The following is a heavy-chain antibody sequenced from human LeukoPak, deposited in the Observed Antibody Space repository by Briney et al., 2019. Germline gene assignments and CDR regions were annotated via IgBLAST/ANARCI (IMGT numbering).Heavy chain of an antibody. J-gene: IGHJ4*02. CDR2: ISAYNGNT. V-gene: IGHV1-18*01. D-gene: IGHD3-10*01. CDR1: GHTFTSYG. Sequence: ASVKVSCKASGHTFTSYGISWVRQAPGQGLEWMGWISAYNGNTNYAQKLQGRVTMTTDTSTSTAYMELRSLRSDDTAVYYCARANGYYYGSGDKYYFDYWGQGTLVTVSS. CDR3: ARANGYYYGSGDKYYFDY.